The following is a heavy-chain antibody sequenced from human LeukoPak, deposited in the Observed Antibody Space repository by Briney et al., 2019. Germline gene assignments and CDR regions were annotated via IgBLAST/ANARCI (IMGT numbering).Heavy chain of an antibody. D-gene: IGHD3-3*01. CDR1: GGSFSDYY. Sequence: PSETLSLTCAVYGGSFSDYYWTWIRQPPGKGREWIGEINHSGSPNNNPSLKSRVSISFDTSKTQFSLKRTSVTAADTAVYYCGSRRTAMFGVIKGPIDYWGQGTLVTVSS. J-gene: IGHJ4*02. CDR2: INHSGSP. CDR3: GSRRTAMFGVIKGPIDY. V-gene: IGHV4-34*01.